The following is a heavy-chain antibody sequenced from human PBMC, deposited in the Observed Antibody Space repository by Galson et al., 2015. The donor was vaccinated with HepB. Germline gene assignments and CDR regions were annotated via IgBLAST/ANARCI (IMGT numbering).Heavy chain of an antibody. CDR1: GYTFTRNG. J-gene: IGHJ6*02. CDR2: ISAYNGDT. CDR3: ARVSGGGYLFVTEYYYYGLDV. Sequence: SVKVSCKASGYTFTRNGITWVRQAPGQGLEWMGWISAYNGDTNYAQKFQGRVTMTTDTSTATAYMELRSLRSDDTAVYYCARVSGGGYLFVTEYYYYGLDVWGQGTTVTVSS. D-gene: IGHD1-26*01. V-gene: IGHV1-18*01.